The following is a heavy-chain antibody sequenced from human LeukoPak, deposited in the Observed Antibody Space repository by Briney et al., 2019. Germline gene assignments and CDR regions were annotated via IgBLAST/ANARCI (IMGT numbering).Heavy chain of an antibody. J-gene: IGHJ6*03. Sequence: EASVKVSCKASGYTFTSYDINWVRQATGQGLEWMGWMNPNSGNTGYAQKFQGRVTMTRNTSISTAYMELSSLRSEDTAVYYCARGLRFLEGIPRGYYYYYMDVWGKGTTVTVSS. CDR1: GYTFTSYD. D-gene: IGHD3-3*01. CDR3: ARGLRFLEGIPRGYYYYYMDV. CDR2: MNPNSGNT. V-gene: IGHV1-8*01.